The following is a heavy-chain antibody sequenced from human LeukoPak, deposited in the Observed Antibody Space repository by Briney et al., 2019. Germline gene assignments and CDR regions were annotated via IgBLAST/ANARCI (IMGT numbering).Heavy chain of an antibody. CDR2: INPSGGST. CDR3: ARAETYYDILTAYYYYYYMNV. V-gene: IGHV1-46*01. Sequence: GASGKVSCKASGHTFTSHYMHWVRQAPGQGLEWMGIINPSGGSTSYAQKFQGRVTMTRDTSTSTVYMELSSLRSEDTALYYCARAETYYDILTAYYYYYYMNVWVKGTTVTVSS. CDR1: GHTFTSHY. D-gene: IGHD3-9*01. J-gene: IGHJ6*03.